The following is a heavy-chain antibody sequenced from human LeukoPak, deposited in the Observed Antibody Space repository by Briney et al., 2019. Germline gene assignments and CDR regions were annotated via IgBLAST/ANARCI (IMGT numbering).Heavy chain of an antibody. CDR3: TKEPLLRVSYNCFDP. V-gene: IGHV3-23*01. CDR1: GFTFSSSA. D-gene: IGHD3-9*01. Sequence: PGGSLRLSCAASGFTFSSSAMSWVRQAPGKGLEWVSAISGSGGTTYYADSVRGRFTISRDNSKNTLYLQMNSLRAEDTAVYCCTKEPLLRVSYNCFDPWGQGTLVTVSS. J-gene: IGHJ5*02. CDR2: ISGSGGTT.